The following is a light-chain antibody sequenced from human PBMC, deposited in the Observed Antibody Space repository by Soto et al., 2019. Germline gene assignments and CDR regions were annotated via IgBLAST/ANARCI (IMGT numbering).Light chain of an antibody. V-gene: IGKV1-5*01. J-gene: IGKJ1*01. CDR3: QQYNSYSRT. CDR1: QSISSW. Sequence: DIQMTQSPSTLSASVGDRVTITCPASQSISSWLAWYQQKPGKAPKLLIYDASSLESGVPSRFSGSGSGTEFTLTSSSLQPDDFATYYCQQYNSYSRTCGQGTKVEIK. CDR2: DAS.